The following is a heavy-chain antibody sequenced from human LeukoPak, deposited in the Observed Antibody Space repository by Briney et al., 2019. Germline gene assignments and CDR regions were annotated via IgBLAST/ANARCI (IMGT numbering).Heavy chain of an antibody. D-gene: IGHD4-11*01. V-gene: IGHV3-23*01. CDR3: ARIPGQPQVTLKLDY. CDR1: GSTLSSYA. J-gene: IGHJ4*02. Sequence: PGGSLRLSCAASGSTLSSYAMSWVRQAPGKGLEWVSAIRGSGGTTFYADSVKGRFTISRDNSKNTLYLQMNSLRAEDTAVYYCARIPGQPQVTLKLDYWGQGTLVTVSS. CDR2: IRGSGGTT.